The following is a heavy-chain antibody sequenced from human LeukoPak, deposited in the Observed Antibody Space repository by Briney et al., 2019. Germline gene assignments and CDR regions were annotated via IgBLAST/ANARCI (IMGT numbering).Heavy chain of an antibody. CDR1: GYSISRGYS. Sequence: PSETLSLTCTVSGYSISRGYSWGWIRQPPGKGLEWIGNIYHSGSTNYSPSLKSRVTISVDTSKNQFSLKLSSVTAADTAVYYCARGLEREYADYWGQGTLVTVSS. V-gene: IGHV4-38-2*02. J-gene: IGHJ4*02. D-gene: IGHD1-1*01. CDR3: ARGLEREYADY. CDR2: IYHSGST.